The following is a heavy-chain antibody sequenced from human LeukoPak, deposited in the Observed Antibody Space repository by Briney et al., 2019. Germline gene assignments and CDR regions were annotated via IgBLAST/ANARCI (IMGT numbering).Heavy chain of an antibody. V-gene: IGHV1-18*01. CDR2: ISGHNGKR. CDR1: GYSFTSYG. D-gene: IGHD6-19*01. CDR3: ARDSGPGYSSGWYVLGYYYGMDV. Sequence: ASVKVSCKASGYSFTSYGISWVRQAPGQGLEWMGWISGHNGKRKFALNLQGRVSMTTDTSTGTAYMELSSLRSEDTAVYYYARDSGPGYSSGWYVLGYYYGMDVWGQGTTVTVSS. J-gene: IGHJ6*02.